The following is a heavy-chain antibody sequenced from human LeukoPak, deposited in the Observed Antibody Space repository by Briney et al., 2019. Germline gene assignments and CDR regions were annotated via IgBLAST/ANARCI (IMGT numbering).Heavy chain of an antibody. CDR2: IYYSGST. Sequence: SETLSLTCTVSGGSISSYYWSWIRQPPGKGLEWIGYIYYSGSTNYNPSLKSRVTISVDTSKNQFSLKLSSVTAADTAVYYCAISDSSGYYYDAFDIWGQGTMVTVSS. J-gene: IGHJ3*02. CDR1: GGSISSYY. D-gene: IGHD3-22*01. CDR3: AISDSSGYYYDAFDI. V-gene: IGHV4-59*12.